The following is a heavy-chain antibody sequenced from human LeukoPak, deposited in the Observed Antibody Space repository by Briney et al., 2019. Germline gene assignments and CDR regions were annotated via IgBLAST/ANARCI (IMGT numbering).Heavy chain of an antibody. CDR1: GFTFSSYS. CDR3: ARDGVPKGYYYGMDV. V-gene: IGHV3-21*01. J-gene: IGHJ6*02. Sequence: GGSLRLSCAASGFTFSSYSMNWVRQAPGKGLEWVSSISSSSSYKYYADSVKGRFTISRDNAKNSLYLQMNSLRAEDTAVYYCARDGVPKGYYYGMDVWGQGTTDTVSS. D-gene: IGHD3-10*01. CDR2: ISSSSSYK.